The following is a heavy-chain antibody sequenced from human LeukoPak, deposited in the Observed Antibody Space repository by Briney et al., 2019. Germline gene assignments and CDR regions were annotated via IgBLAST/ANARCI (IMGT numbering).Heavy chain of an antibody. CDR1: GFTFSGYG. J-gene: IGHJ5*02. CDR3: TRYDSSRFDP. Sequence: GRSLRPSCAASGFTFSGYGMHWVRQAPGKGLEWVTGIAFDGSRKHYADSVKGRFTISRDNSRNTMDLQMNSLRVEDTAVYHCTRYDSSRFDPWGQGTLVIVSS. V-gene: IGHV3-30*03. CDR2: IAFDGSRK. D-gene: IGHD3-3*01.